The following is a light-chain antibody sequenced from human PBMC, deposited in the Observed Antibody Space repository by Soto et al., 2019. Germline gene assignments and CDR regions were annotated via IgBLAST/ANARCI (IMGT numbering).Light chain of an antibody. V-gene: IGKV3-20*01. CDR3: QQYDNSPIT. CDR2: GAS. J-gene: IGKJ5*01. CDR1: QSISSSF. Sequence: IMFTQSPCILSLSPGERASLSCGASQSISSSFLAWYQQKPGQAPRLLIYGASSRATGIPDRFSGTGSETDFTLTISRLEPEDFAVYYCQQYDNSPITFGQGTR.